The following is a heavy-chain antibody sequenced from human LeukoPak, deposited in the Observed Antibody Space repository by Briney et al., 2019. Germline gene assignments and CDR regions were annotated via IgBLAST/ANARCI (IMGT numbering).Heavy chain of an antibody. D-gene: IGHD3-22*01. CDR2: ISGSGGST. CDR3: AILAGYYDSSGPIGVFDY. J-gene: IGHJ4*02. V-gene: IGHV3-23*01. Sequence: GGSLRLSCAASGFTFSSYAMSWVRQAPGKGLEWVSTISGSGGSTYYADSVKGRFTISRDNSKNTLYLQMNSLRAEDTDVYYCAILAGYYDSSGPIGVFDYWGQGTLVTVPS. CDR1: GFTFSSYA.